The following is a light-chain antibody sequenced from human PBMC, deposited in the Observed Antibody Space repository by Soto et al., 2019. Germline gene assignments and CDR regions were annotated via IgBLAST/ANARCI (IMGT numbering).Light chain of an antibody. J-gene: IGKJ4*01. CDR1: QSISSY. CDR3: QQSYSMVT. CDR2: AAY. Sequence: DLQMTQSPSSLSASVGDRVTITCRASQSISSYLNWYQQKPGKAPKLLIYAAYSLQSGVPSRFSGSGSGTDFTLTISSLQPEDFATYYCQQSYSMVTFGGGTKVEIK. V-gene: IGKV1-39*01.